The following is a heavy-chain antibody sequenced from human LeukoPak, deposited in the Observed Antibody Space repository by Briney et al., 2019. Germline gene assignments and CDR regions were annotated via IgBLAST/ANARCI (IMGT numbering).Heavy chain of an antibody. J-gene: IGHJ4*02. Sequence: GESLEISCKGSGYSFSNYWIAWVRQMPGKGLEYMGIIYPGDYDTRYSPSFRGQVTISVDKSISTAYLQWTSLKASDTAIYYCARAPTSVSNPYYFDSWGQGTLVTVSS. D-gene: IGHD4-11*01. CDR2: IYPGDYDT. V-gene: IGHV5-51*01. CDR3: ARAPTSVSNPYYFDS. CDR1: GYSFSNYW.